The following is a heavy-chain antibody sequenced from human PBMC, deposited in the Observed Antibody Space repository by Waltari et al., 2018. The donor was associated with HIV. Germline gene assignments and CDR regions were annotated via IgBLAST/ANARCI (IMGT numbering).Heavy chain of an antibody. CDR1: GYTFIGHY. V-gene: IGHV1-2*02. J-gene: IGHJ3*02. CDR2: INPNSSGI. CDR3: ARGRTSSPKAAFDI. Sequence: QVQLVQSGAEVKKPGASVKVSCKTSGYTFIGHYMHWVRQAPGQGLEWMGWINPNSSGINFAQMFQGMVTLTRDTSINTVYMELTRLRSDDTAVYYCARGRTSSPKAAFDIWGQGTTVTVSS. D-gene: IGHD2-2*01.